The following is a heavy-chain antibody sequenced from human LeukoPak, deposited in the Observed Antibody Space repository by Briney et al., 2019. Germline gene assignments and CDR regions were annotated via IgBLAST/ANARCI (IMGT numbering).Heavy chain of an antibody. Sequence: GGSLRLSCAASGFTFSSYSMNWVRQAPGKGLEWVSSISSSSSYIYYADSVKGRFTISRDNAKNSLYLRMNSLRAEDTAVYYCARGTAAGTVLDYWGQGTLVTVSS. CDR2: ISSSSSYI. CDR3: ARGTAAGTVLDY. J-gene: IGHJ4*02. CDR1: GFTFSSYS. V-gene: IGHV3-21*01. D-gene: IGHD6-13*01.